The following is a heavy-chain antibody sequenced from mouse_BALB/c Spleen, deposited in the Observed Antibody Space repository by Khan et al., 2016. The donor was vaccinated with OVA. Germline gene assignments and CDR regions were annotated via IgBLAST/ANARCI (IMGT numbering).Heavy chain of an antibody. D-gene: IGHD1-1*01. V-gene: IGHV1-54*01. Sequence: QVQLQQSGAELVRPGTSVKVSCKASGYAFTNYLIEWIKQRPGQGLEWIGVINPGSGGTNYNEKFKDKATLTADKSSSTAYMQLSSLTSDDSAVYFCTRPGDDYYGSSLCYAMDYWGQGTSVTVSS. CDR3: TRPGDDYYGSSLCYAMDY. J-gene: IGHJ4*01. CDR2: INPGSGGT. CDR1: GYAFTNYL.